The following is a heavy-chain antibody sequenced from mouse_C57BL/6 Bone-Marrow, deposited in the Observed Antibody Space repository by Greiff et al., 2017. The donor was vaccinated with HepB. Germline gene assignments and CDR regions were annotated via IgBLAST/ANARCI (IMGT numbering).Heavy chain of an antibody. CDR2: INPSNGGT. D-gene: IGHD1-1*01. V-gene: IGHV1-53*01. CDR1: GYTFTSYW. CDR3: ARSITTVPYWYFDV. J-gene: IGHJ1*03. Sequence: QVQLKESGTELVKPGASVKLSCKASGYTFTSYWMHWVKQRPGQGLEWIGNINPSNGGTNYNEKFKSKATLTVDKSSSTAYMQLSSLTSEDSAVYYCARSITTVPYWYFDVWGTGTTVTVSS.